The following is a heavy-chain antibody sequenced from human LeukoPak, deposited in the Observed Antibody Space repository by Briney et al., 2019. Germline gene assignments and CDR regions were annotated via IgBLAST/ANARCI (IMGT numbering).Heavy chain of an antibody. CDR1: GGSFSGYY. J-gene: IGHJ4*02. CDR2: INHSGST. Sequence: KTSETLSLTCAVYGGSFSGYYWSWIRQPPGKGLEWIGEINHSGSTNYNPSLKSRVTISVDTSKNQFSLKLSSVTPADTAVYYCARSAVLFDYWGQGTLVTVSS. CDR3: ARSAVLFDY. V-gene: IGHV4-34*01. D-gene: IGHD4/OR15-4a*01.